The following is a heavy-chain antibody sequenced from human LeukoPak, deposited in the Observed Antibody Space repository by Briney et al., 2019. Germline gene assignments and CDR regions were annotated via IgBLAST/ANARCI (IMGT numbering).Heavy chain of an antibody. V-gene: IGHV3-43*02. CDR2: ISADGGTT. Sequence: RGSLRLSCAASGFTFDDYAIHWVRQAPGKGLEWVSLISADGGTTYYADSVKGRFTISRDNGKNSLYLQMNSLRTEDTALYYCAGYNWNYYFDYWGQGTLVTVSS. J-gene: IGHJ4*02. CDR1: GFTFDDYA. D-gene: IGHD1-7*01. CDR3: AGYNWNYYFDY.